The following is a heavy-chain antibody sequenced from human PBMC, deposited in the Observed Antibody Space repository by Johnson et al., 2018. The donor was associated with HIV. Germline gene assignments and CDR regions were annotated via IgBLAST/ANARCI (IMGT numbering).Heavy chain of an antibody. CDR2: ISSDGLST. V-gene: IGHV3-74*01. CDR3: AREGPSERAGFDI. J-gene: IGHJ3*02. Sequence: VQLVESGGGLLQPGGSLRLSCAASGFTFRSYWMHWVRQPGKGLVWVSRISSDGLSTTYADSVKGRFTISRDNARNTLYLQMNSLRADDTAVYYCAREGPSERAGFDIWGQGTMVTVSS. CDR1: GFTFRSYW.